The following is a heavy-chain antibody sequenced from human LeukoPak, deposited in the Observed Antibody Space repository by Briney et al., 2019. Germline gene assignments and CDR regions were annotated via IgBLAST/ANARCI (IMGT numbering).Heavy chain of an antibody. V-gene: IGHV4-34*01. CDR3: ARGGDFDY. CDR1: GGSFSGYY. J-gene: IGHJ4*02. Sequence: PSETLSLTCAVYGGSFSGYYWSWIRQPPGKGLEWIGEINHSGSTNYNPSLKSRVTISVDTSKNQCSLRLTSVTAADTAVYYCARGGDFDYWGQGTLVTVSS. CDR2: INHSGST.